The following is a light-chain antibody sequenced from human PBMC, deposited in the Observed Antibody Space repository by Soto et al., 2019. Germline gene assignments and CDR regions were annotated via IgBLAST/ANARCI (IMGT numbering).Light chain of an antibody. CDR3: QSYDSSLSGYG. CDR2: GNS. J-gene: IGLJ1*01. CDR1: SSNIGAGYD. V-gene: IGLV1-40*01. Sequence: QSVLTQPPSVSGAPGQRVTISCTGSSSNIGAGYDVHWYQQLPGTAPKLLIYGNSNRPSGVPDRFSGSKSGTSASLAITGLQAEDEAYYFCQSYDSSLSGYGFGTETKGTVL.